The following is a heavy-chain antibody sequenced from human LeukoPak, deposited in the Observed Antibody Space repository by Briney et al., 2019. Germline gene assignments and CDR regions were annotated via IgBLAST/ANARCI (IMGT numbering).Heavy chain of an antibody. V-gene: IGHV4-61*01. J-gene: IGHJ4*02. D-gene: IGHD2-21*02. CDR1: GGSVSSDTYY. CDR2: IYYSGST. Sequence: SETLSLTCIVSGGSVSSDTYYWGWLRQPPGKGLEWIGYIYYSGSTNYNPSLKSRVTISVDTSKNQFSLKLSSVTAADTAVYYCAKVTAQDYFDYWGQGTLVTVSS. CDR3: AKVTAQDYFDY.